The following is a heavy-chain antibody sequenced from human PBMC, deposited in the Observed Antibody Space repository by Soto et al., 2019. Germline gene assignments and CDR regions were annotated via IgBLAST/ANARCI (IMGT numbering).Heavy chain of an antibody. CDR2: ISYDGSNK. D-gene: IGHD1-1*01. V-gene: IGHV3-30*18. Sequence: GGSLRLSCAASGFTFSSYGMHWVRQAPGKGLEWVAVISYDGSNKYYADSVKGRFTISRDNSKNTLYLQMNSLRAEDTAVYYCAKDWGLGSGTTWFDPWGQGTLVTVSS. CDR1: GFTFSSYG. CDR3: AKDWGLGSGTTWFDP. J-gene: IGHJ5*02.